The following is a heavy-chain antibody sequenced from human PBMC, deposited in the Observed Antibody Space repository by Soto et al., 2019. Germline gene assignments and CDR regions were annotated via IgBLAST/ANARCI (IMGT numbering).Heavy chain of an antibody. D-gene: IGHD6-6*01. J-gene: IGHJ6*02. CDR1: GFTFSSYS. CDR2: ISSSSSYI. V-gene: IGHV3-21*01. Sequence: PGWSLRLSCAASGFTFSSYSMNWVRQAPGKGLEWVSSISSSSSYIYYADSVKGRFTISRDNAKNSLYLQMNSLRAEDTAVYYCGSVNYYYYGMDVWGQGTTVTVSS. CDR3: GSVNYYYYGMDV.